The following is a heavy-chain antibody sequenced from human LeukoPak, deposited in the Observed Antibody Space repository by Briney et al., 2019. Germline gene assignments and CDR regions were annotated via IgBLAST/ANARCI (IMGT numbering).Heavy chain of an antibody. CDR2: ISTYNGNT. J-gene: IGHJ4*02. Sequence: ASVKVTCKASGYTFTIYGITWVRQAPGQGLEWMGWISTYNGNTNYAQKLQGRVTMTTDTSTSTAYMELRSLRSDDTAVYYCARLVVGLAAGYWGQGTLVTVSS. V-gene: IGHV1-18*01. CDR3: ARLVVGLAAGY. CDR1: GYTFTIYG. D-gene: IGHD3-22*01.